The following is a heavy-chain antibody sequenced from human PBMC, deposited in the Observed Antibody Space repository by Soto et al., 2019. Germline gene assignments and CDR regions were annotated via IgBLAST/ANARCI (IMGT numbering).Heavy chain of an antibody. J-gene: IGHJ3*01. CDR1: GYTVTSNF. D-gene: IGHD6-13*01. CDR2: INPSGGRT. Sequence: ASVKVSCKASGYTVTSNFMHWVRQAPGQGLEWMGIINPSGGRTSYAPKFEGRVTMTRDTSTSTVYKEPSSLRSEDTAVYFCTRSIITTAGTDAFDLWGQGTLVTVSS. V-gene: IGHV1-46*03. CDR3: TRSIITTAGTDAFDL.